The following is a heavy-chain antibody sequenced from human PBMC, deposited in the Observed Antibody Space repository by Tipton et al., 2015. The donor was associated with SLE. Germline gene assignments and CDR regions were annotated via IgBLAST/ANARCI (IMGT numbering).Heavy chain of an antibody. CDR1: GCSIRSGDYY. CDR2: IHDSGAT. V-gene: IGHV4-31*03. CDR3: ARHPGASFDF. J-gene: IGHJ4*02. Sequence: LRLSCTVSGCSIRSGDYYWSWIRQHPGKGLEWSGYIHDSGATFYNPSLRSRSAISVDTSQNQFSLRLTSATAADTAIYYCARHPGASFDFWGQGILVTVSS.